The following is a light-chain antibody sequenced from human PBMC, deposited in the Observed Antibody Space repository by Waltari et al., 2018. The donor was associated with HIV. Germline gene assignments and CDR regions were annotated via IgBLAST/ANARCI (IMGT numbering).Light chain of an antibody. J-gene: IGLJ2*01. CDR1: DLGKKF. V-gene: IGLV3-27*01. CDR2: KDT. CDR3: YSATDNNLR. Sequence: SFGLTQTSSVAVSPGQTATITCSGDDLGKKFARWFQQKPGQAPLLLIYKDTEQPSRIPGRFSCSSSGTTVTLTISGANLEDEADYYYYSATDNNLRFGGGTKLTVL.